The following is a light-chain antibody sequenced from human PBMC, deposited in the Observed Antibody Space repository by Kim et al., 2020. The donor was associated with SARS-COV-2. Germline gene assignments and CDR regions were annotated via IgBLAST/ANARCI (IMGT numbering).Light chain of an antibody. J-gene: IGKJ1*01. V-gene: IGKV1-6*01. Sequence: ASVGDRVTITCRASQVIRNDLGWYQQKPGEAPKLLIYAASTLQTGVPSRFSGSGSGTDFTLSISNLQPEDFATYYCLQDFDYPWTFGQGTKVDIK. CDR3: LQDFDYPWT. CDR1: QVIRND. CDR2: AAS.